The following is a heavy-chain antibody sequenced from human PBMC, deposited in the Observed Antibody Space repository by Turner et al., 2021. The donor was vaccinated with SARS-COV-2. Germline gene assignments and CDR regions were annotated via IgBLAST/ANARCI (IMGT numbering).Heavy chain of an antibody. Sequence: QLQLQESGPGLVKPSETLSLTCTVSGGSISSSSYYWGWIRQPPGKGLEWIGYIYCSGSTYYNPSLKSRVTISVDTSKNQFSLKLSSVTAADTAVYYCARHSPELRGDYFDYWGQGTLVTVSS. CDR1: GGSISSSSYY. CDR2: IYCSGST. J-gene: IGHJ4*02. CDR3: ARHSPELRGDYFDY. D-gene: IGHD1-26*01. V-gene: IGHV4-39*01.